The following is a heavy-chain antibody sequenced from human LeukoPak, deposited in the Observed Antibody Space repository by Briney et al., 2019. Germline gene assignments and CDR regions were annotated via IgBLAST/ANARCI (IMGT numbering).Heavy chain of an antibody. CDR2: INPNGGST. CDR1: GYTFTSYY. CDR3: AREGDIVVVPAAITLSY. Sequence: ASVKVSCKASGYTFTSYYMHWVRQAPGQGLEWMGIINPNGGSTSYAQKFQGRVTMTRDTSTSTVYMELSSLRSEDTAVYYCAREGDIVVVPAAITLSYWGQGTLVAVSS. V-gene: IGHV1-46*01. J-gene: IGHJ4*02. D-gene: IGHD2-2*01.